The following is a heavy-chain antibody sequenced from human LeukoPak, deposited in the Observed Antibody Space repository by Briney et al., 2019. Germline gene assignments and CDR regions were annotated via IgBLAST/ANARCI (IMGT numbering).Heavy chain of an antibody. CDR2: ISSDGSRV. D-gene: IGHD6-13*01. Sequence: PGGSLRLSCAASGFTFSDYWMHWVRQAPGKGLVWVSRISSDGSRVTYADSVKGRFTISRDNAKNTLYLQMNSLRAEDTAVYYCARAKAGSSWKGSWKKYYYMDVWGKGTTVTVSS. V-gene: IGHV3-74*01. J-gene: IGHJ6*03. CDR3: ARAKAGSSWKGSWKKYYYMDV. CDR1: GFTFSDYW.